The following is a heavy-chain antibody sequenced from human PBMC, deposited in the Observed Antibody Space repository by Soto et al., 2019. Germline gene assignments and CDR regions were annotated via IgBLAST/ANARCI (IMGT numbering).Heavy chain of an antibody. CDR2: VFSSGTT. J-gene: IGHJ6*02. V-gene: IGHV4-30-4*01. D-gene: IGHD3-16*01. CDR3: ARVPSPFDYYYAMDV. CDR1: GDSISSGNKY. Sequence: PSETLSLTTTVSGDSISSGNKYWSWIRQPPGKGLEWIGYVFSSGTTYYNPSLKGRVSISLDASENQFSLKFASVTDADSAVYYCARVPSPFDYYYAMDVWGQGTTVTVSS.